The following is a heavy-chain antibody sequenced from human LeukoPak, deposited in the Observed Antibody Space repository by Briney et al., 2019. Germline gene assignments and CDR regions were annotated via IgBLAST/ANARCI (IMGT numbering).Heavy chain of an antibody. J-gene: IGHJ4*02. D-gene: IGHD3-22*01. CDR1: GFTFRSYS. CDR3: ASTAGYFNY. Sequence: GGSLRLSCAASGFTFRSYSMNWVRQVPGKGLEWISYISSSSHTIYYEDSVRGRFTISRDNAKNSLHLQMNSLRADDTGIYYCASTAGYFNYWGQGTLVTVSS. CDR2: ISSSSHTI. V-gene: IGHV3-48*01.